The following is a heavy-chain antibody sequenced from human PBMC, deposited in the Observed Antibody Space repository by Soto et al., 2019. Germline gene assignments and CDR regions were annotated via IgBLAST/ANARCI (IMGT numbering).Heavy chain of an antibody. CDR1: GYTFTSYG. J-gene: IGHJ5*02. D-gene: IGHD2-15*01. V-gene: IGHV1-18*01. CDR3: ARGGRGCSGCSCYFAIDNWLDP. CDR2: ISAYNGNT. Sequence: VKVSCKASGYTFTSYGISWVRQAPGQGLEWMGWISAYNGNTNYAQKLQGRVTMTTDTSTSTAYMELRSLRSDDTAVYYCARGGRGCSGCSCYFAIDNWLDPWGQGNLVTVSS.